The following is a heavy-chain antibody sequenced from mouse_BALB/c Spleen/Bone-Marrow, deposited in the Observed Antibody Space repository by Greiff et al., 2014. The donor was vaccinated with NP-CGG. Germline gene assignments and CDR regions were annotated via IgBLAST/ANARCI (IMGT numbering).Heavy chain of an antibody. CDR3: ARFRYDWYFDV. D-gene: IGHD2-14*01. CDR1: GYTFTGYN. CDR2: IYPYNGGT. V-gene: IGHV1S29*02. Sequence: EVKLMESGPELVKPGASVKISCKASGYTFTGYNMHWVKQSHGKSLKWIGYIYPYNGGTGYNQKFKSKATLTVNNSSSTAYMELRSLTSEDSAVYYCARFRYDWYFDVWGAGTTVTVSS. J-gene: IGHJ1*01.